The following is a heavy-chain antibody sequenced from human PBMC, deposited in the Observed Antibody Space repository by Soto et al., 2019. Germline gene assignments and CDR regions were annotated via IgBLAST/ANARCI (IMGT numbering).Heavy chain of an antibody. J-gene: IGHJ4*02. CDR2: ISYDGSSK. D-gene: IGHD3-22*01. CDR1: GFTFSSYA. Sequence: PVGSLRLSCAASGFTFSSYAMHWVRQAPGKGLEWVAVISYDGSSKYYADSVKGRFTISRDNSKNTLYLQMNSLRAEDTAVYYCAKGGDSSGYVDYWGQGTLVTVSS. V-gene: IGHV3-30-3*01. CDR3: AKGGDSSGYVDY.